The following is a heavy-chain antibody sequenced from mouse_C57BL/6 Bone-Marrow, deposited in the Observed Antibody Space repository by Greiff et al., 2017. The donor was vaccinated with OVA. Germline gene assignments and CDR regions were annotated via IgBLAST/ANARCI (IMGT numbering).Heavy chain of an antibody. J-gene: IGHJ2*01. D-gene: IGHD2-1*01. V-gene: IGHV1-82*01. CDR3: ARRRIYFDFDY. CDR1: GYAFSSSW. CDR2: IYPGGGDT. Sequence: QVQLQQSGPELVKPGASVKISCKASGYAFSSSWMNWVKQRPGKGLEWIGRIYPGGGDTNYNGKFKGKATLTADKSSSTAYMQLSSLTSEDSAVYCWARRRIYFDFDYWGQGTTLTVSS.